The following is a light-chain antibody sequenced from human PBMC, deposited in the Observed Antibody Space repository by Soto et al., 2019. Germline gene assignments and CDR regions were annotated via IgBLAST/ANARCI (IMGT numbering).Light chain of an antibody. V-gene: IGKV1-5*01. CDR1: QSISGW. CDR2: GAS. CDR3: QQLNSYPLT. J-gene: IGKJ4*01. Sequence: IHMNHSPSTLSASLGDRFTITFRASQSISGWLAWYQQKPGKAPKLLIYGASSLEGGVPSRFSGSGSGTDFTLTISSLQPEDFATYYCQQLNSYPLTFGGGTKVDI.